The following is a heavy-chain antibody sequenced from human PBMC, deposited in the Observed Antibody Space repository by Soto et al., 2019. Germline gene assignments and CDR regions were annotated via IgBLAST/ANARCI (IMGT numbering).Heavy chain of an antibody. Sequence: GGSLRLSCEASGFMFSSNALSWVRQAPGKGLEWVSGISGSGDSAYHADSVKGRFTISRDDSKNTLYLQMNSLTVEDAAVYYCAKAYSSGSDYYYNMDVWGKGTTVTVSS. CDR2: ISGSGDSA. D-gene: IGHD6-25*01. CDR3: AKAYSSGSDYYYNMDV. J-gene: IGHJ6*03. V-gene: IGHV3-23*01. CDR1: GFMFSSNA.